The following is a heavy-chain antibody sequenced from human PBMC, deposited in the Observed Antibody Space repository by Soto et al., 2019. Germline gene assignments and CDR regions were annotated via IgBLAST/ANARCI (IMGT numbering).Heavy chain of an antibody. CDR1: GFTFSIYG. J-gene: IGHJ6*02. CDR3: ARRIAAAGGYYYYAFDV. Sequence: GGSLRLSCAASGFTFSIYGMHWVRQAPGKGLEWVAVIWYDGSGKYYADSVKGHITISVDKSISTTYLQWSSLKASDTAIYYCARRIAAAGGYYYYAFDVWGQGTAVTVSS. CDR2: IWYDGSGK. V-gene: IGHV3-33*01. D-gene: IGHD6-13*01.